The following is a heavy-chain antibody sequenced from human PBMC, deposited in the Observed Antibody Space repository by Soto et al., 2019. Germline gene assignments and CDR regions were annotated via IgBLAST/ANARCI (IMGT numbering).Heavy chain of an antibody. D-gene: IGHD2-2*01. CDR1: GFTFSNAW. Sequence: EVQLVESGGGLVKPGGSLRLSCAASGFTFSNAWMNWVRQAPGKGLEWVGRIKSKTDGGTTDYAAPVKGRFTIARDDSKNTQYMQMNSLKTEDPAVYYCTTLGYWSSTSCNSAFDIWGQGTMVTVSS. CDR2: IKSKTDGGTT. CDR3: TTLGYWSSTSCNSAFDI. V-gene: IGHV3-15*07. J-gene: IGHJ3*02.